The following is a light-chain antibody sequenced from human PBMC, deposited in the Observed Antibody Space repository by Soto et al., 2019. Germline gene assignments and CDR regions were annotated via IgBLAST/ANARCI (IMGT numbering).Light chain of an antibody. J-gene: IGKJ5*01. CDR3: QQYGSSPT. V-gene: IGKV3D-20*01. CDR2: DTS. CDR1: QSINSNY. Sequence: EIVLTQSPATLSLSPGERATLSCGASQSINSNYLAWYQQKPGLAPRLVIYDTSRRAPGIPDRLTGSGSGTDFTLTISRLEPEDSAIYYCQQYGSSPTFGQGKRLEIK.